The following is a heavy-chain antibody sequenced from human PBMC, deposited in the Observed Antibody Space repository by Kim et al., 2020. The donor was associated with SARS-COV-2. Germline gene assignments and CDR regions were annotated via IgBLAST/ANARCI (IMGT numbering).Heavy chain of an antibody. V-gene: IGHV4-34*01. CDR1: GGSFSGYY. J-gene: IGHJ4*02. CDR2: INHSGST. D-gene: IGHD1-26*01. CDR3: ARVRGVGATNFDY. Sequence: SETLSLTCAVYGGSFSGYYWSWIRQPPGKGLEWIGEINHSGSTNYNPSLKSRVTISVDTSKNQFSLKLSSVTAADTAVYYCARVRGVGATNFDYWGQGTLVTVSS.